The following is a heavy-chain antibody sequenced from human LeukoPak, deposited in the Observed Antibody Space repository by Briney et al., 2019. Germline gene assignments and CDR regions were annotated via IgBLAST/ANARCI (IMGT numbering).Heavy chain of an antibody. J-gene: IGHJ4*02. CDR3: ARGGYDYVWGSYRSPFDY. V-gene: IGHV4-4*02. D-gene: IGHD3-16*02. CDR2: IYHSGST. CDR1: GGSISSSNW. Sequence: SETLSLTCAVSGGSISSSNWWSWVRQPPGKGLEWIGEIYHSGSTNYNPSLKSRVTISVDKSKNQFSLKLSSVTAADTAVYYCARGGYDYVWGSYRSPFDYWGQGTLVTVSS.